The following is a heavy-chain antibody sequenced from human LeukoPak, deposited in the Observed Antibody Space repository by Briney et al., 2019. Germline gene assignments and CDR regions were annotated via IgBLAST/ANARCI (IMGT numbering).Heavy chain of an antibody. V-gene: IGHV4-61*01. CDR2: VYYSGST. CDR1: GGSVSSGSYY. CDR3: ARDTIEYSSSSFDY. D-gene: IGHD6-6*01. J-gene: IGHJ4*02. Sequence: SETLSLTCTVSGGSVSSGSYYWSWIRQPPGKGLEWIGYVYYSGSTNYNPSLKSRVTISVDTSKNQFSLKLSSVTAADTAVYYCARDTIEYSSSSFDYWGQGTLVTVSS.